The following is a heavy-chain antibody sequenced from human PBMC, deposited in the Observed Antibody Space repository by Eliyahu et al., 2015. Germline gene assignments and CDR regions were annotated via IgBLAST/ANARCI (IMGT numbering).Heavy chain of an antibody. V-gene: IGHV1-2*02. CDR2: INPNSGGT. CDR1: GYTFTGYY. Sequence: QVQLVQSGAEVKKPGASVKVSCKASGYTFTGYYMHWVRQAPGQGLEWMGWINPNSGGTNYAQKFQGRVTMTRDTSISTAYMELSRLRSDDTAVYYCAKNIGHDYYYYGMDVWGQGTTVTVSS. CDR3: AKNIGHDYYYYGMDV. J-gene: IGHJ6*02.